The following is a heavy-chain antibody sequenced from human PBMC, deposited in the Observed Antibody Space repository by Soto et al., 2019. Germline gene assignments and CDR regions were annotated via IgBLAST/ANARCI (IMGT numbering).Heavy chain of an antibody. D-gene: IGHD3-16*01. CDR1: GFSISTSGVG. Sequence: QITLEESGPTLVKPTQTLTLTCTFSGFSISTSGVGVGWIRQPPGKALEWLALIYWDDDKRYSPSLKSRLTITKDTSKNQVVLTMTNMDPVDTAADYCARRGGIRGNDYWGQGTLVTVSS. V-gene: IGHV2-5*02. CDR3: ARRGGIRGNDY. CDR2: IYWDDDK. J-gene: IGHJ4*02.